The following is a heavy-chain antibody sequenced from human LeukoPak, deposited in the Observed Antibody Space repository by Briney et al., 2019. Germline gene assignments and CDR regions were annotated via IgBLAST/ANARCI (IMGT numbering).Heavy chain of an antibody. V-gene: IGHV4-38-2*02. D-gene: IGHD2-2*01. CDR2: IYHSGST. CDR1: GYSISSGYY. Sequence: SETLSLTCTVSGYSISSGYYWGWIRQPPGKGLEGIGRIYHSGSTYYNPSLKSRVTISVDTSKNQFSLKLSSVTAADTAVYYCASPYCSSTSCYPAFDIWGQGTMVTVSS. CDR3: ASPYCSSTSCYPAFDI. J-gene: IGHJ3*02.